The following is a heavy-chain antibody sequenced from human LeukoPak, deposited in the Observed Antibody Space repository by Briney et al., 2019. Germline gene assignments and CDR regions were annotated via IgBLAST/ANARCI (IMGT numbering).Heavy chain of an antibody. D-gene: IGHD4-23*01. CDR3: ARGIGGPDY. V-gene: IGHV3-23*01. J-gene: IGHJ4*02. Sequence: GGSLRLSCAASGFTPTSYAMSWVRQAPGKWLEWLSVIRGSGDNTYYADSVKGRFTISRDNSKSTLYLQMNSLRAEDTAIYYCARGIGGPDYWGRGTLVTVSS. CDR2: IRGSGDNT. CDR1: GFTPTSYA.